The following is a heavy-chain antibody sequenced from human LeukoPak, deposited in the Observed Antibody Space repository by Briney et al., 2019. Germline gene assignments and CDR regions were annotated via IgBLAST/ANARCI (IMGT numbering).Heavy chain of an antibody. CDR3: ARQSHDAFDI. CDR1: GASISDYY. CDR2: MSYSGNT. V-gene: IGHV4-59*08. J-gene: IGHJ3*02. Sequence: PETLSLTCTVSGASISDYYWSWIRQPPGKGLEWIGHMSYSGNTNYNPSLKSRVTISLDTSKNQFSLKLSSVTAADTAVYYCARQSHDAFDIWGQGTMVTVSS.